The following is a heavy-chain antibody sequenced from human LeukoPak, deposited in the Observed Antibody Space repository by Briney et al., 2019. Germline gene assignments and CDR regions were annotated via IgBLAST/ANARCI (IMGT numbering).Heavy chain of an antibody. D-gene: IGHD2-2*01. CDR3: ARHEGYCSSTSCYQLYYGMDV. V-gene: IGHV4-39*01. Sequence: PSETLSLTCTVSGGSISSSSYYWGWSRQPPGKGLEWIVSIYYSGSTYYNPSLKSRVTISVDTSKNQFSLKLSSVTAADTAVYYCARHEGYCSSTSCYQLYYGMDVWGQGTTVTVSS. CDR1: GGSISSSSYY. J-gene: IGHJ6*02. CDR2: IYYSGST.